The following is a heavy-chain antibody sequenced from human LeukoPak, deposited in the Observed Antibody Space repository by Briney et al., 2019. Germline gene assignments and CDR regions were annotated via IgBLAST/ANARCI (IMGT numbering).Heavy chain of an antibody. CDR1: GFTFSRYP. J-gene: IGHJ4*02. CDR2: ISSSHT. CDR3: VRDDWGFDY. V-gene: IGHV3-64D*06. D-gene: IGHD7-27*01. Sequence: GGSLRLSCSASGFTFSRYPMHWVRQAPGKGLEYVSVISSSHTYYADSVKGRFSISRDNSKNTVYLQMTSLRAEDTALYYCVRDDWGFDYWGQGTLVTVSS.